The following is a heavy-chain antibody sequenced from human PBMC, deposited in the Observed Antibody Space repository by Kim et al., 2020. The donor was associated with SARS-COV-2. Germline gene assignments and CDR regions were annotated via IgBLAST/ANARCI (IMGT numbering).Heavy chain of an antibody. Sequence: SETLSLTCSVSGGSISRYYWSWIRQPPGKGLEWIGYISYSGNTNYNPSLKSRVTISLDTSKKQFPMRLDSVTAADTAVYYCAREVGTTVVSPYYDYWGQG. V-gene: IGHV4-59*01. CDR2: ISYSGNT. CDR1: GGSISRYY. CDR3: AREVGTTVVSPYYDY. D-gene: IGHD2-15*01. J-gene: IGHJ4*02.